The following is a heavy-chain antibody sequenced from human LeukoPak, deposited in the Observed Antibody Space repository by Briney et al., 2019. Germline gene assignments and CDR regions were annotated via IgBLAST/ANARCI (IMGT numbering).Heavy chain of an antibody. D-gene: IGHD3-22*01. CDR3: ARVRLYDYYDSSVGDY. CDR2: ISAYNGNT. CDR1: GYTFTSYG. Sequence: GASVKVSCKASGYTFTSYGISWVRQAPGQGLEWMGWISAYNGNTNYAQKLQGRVTMTTDTSTSTAYMELGSLRSDDTAVYYCARVRLYDYYDSSVGDYWGQGTLVTVSS. V-gene: IGHV1-18*01. J-gene: IGHJ4*02.